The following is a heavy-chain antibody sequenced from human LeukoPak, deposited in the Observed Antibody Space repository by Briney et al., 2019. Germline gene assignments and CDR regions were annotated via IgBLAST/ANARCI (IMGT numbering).Heavy chain of an antibody. Sequence: SVKVSCKASGGTFSSYAISWVRQAPGQGLEWMGGIIPIFGTANYAQKFQGRVTITADESTSTAYMELSSLRSEDTAVYYCAREASGGYHGGFEWGQGTLVTVSS. J-gene: IGHJ4*02. D-gene: IGHD3-16*02. CDR2: IIPIFGTA. CDR3: AREASGGYHGGFE. V-gene: IGHV1-69*13. CDR1: GGTFSSYA.